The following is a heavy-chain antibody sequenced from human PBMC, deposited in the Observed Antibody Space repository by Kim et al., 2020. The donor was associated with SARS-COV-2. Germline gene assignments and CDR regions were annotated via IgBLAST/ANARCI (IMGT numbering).Heavy chain of an antibody. CDR3: ARALRGATTVSPFDY. J-gene: IGHJ4*02. D-gene: IGHD1-26*01. Sequence: PALKSRVTMSVDTSKNQFSLKLSSVTAADTAVYYCARALRGATTVSPFDYWGQGTLVTVSS. V-gene: IGHV4-4*07.